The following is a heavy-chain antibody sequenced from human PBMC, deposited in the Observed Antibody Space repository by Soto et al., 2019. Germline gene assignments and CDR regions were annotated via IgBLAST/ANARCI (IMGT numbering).Heavy chain of an antibody. J-gene: IGHJ4*02. V-gene: IGHV3-30*03. D-gene: IGHD1-26*01. Sequence: GGSLRLSCAASGFTFSSYGMHWVRQAPGKGLEWVAVISYDGSNKYYADSVKGRFTISRDNSKNTLYLQMNSLRAEDTAVYYCASNSIAGADDAEYYFDYWGQGTLVTVSS. CDR3: ASNSIAGADDAEYYFDY. CDR2: ISYDGSNK. CDR1: GFTFSSYG.